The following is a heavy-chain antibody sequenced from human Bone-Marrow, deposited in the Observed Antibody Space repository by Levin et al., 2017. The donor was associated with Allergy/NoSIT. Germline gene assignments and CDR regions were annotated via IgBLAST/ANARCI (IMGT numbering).Heavy chain of an antibody. V-gene: IGHV4-38-2*02. J-gene: IGHJ4*02. CDR2: VFHTGNT. CDR3: ARENGARPDSDY. Sequence: SQTLSLTCVVSGYSIRNGYYWGWIRQPPGKGLEWIGNVFHTGNTDYNPSLKSRITISVDTSKNQFSLELRSVTAADTAVYYCARENGARPDSDYWGQGTLVTVSS. D-gene: IGHD6-6*01. CDR1: GYSIRNGYY.